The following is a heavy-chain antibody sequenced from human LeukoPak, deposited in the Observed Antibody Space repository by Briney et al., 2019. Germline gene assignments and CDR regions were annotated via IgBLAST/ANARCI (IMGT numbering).Heavy chain of an antibody. Sequence: AGSLRLSCAASGFTFSSYWMHWVRQAPGKGLVWFSRINTDGSSTSYADSVKGRFTISRDNAKNTLYLKMNSLRAEDTAVYYCARVDIVVVPAALDAFDIWGQGTMVTVSS. V-gene: IGHV3-74*01. CDR2: INTDGSST. J-gene: IGHJ3*02. CDR1: GFTFSSYW. CDR3: ARVDIVVVPAALDAFDI. D-gene: IGHD2-2*03.